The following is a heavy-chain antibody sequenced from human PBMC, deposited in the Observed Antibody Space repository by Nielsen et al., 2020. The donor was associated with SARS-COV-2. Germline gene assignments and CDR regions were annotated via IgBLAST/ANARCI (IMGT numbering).Heavy chain of an antibody. CDR2: IGTAGDT. J-gene: IGHJ4*02. CDR3: ARGFHGGFDY. Sequence: GESLKISCAASGFTFSSYDMHWVRQATGKGLEWVSAIGTAGDTYYPGSVKGRFTISRENAKNSLYLQMNSLRAGDTAVYYCARGFHGGFDYWGQGTLVTVSS. D-gene: IGHD2-15*01. CDR1: GFTFSSYD. V-gene: IGHV3-13*01.